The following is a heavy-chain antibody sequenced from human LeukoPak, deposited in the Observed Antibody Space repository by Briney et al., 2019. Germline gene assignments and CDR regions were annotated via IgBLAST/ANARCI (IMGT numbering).Heavy chain of an antibody. CDR1: GGSISGSIYY. CDR2: IYYSGDT. D-gene: IGHD4-23*01. J-gene: IGHJ4*02. V-gene: IGHV4-39*01. Sequence: PSETLSLTCTVSGGSISGSIYYWVWIRQPPGKGLEWIGSIYYSGDTYYNPSLKSRVTISVDTPKNQFSLKLSSVTAADTALYYCARHPATDYVGNSAIDYWGQGTLVTVSS. CDR3: ARHPATDYVGNSAIDY.